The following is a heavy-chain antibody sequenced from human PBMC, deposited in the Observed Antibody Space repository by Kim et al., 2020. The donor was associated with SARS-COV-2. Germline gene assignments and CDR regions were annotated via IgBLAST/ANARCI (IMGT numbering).Heavy chain of an antibody. D-gene: IGHD5-12*01. Sequence: VGSLRLSCEGSGFNFSDFAMNWVRQAPGKGLEWIAHIRKRSTTIYYADSVRSRFTISRDDAKNLLYLQLDSLRAEDTAVYYCATLGGSEYYYAMDVWGQG. CDR3: ATLGGSEYYYAMDV. CDR2: IRKRSTTI. J-gene: IGHJ6*02. V-gene: IGHV3-48*04. CDR1: GFNFSDFA.